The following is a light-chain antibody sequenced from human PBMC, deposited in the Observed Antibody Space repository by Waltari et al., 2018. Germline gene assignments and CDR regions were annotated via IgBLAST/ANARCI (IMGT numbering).Light chain of an antibody. J-gene: IGKJ1*01. CDR2: GAS. CDR3: QHFVRLPVT. Sequence: IVLTQSPGTLSLSPGERATLSCRASQSVSRALTWYQLKPGQAPRLLIYGASNRATGIPDRFSGSGSGTDFSLTISRLEPEDFAVYYCQHFVRLPVTFGQGTKVEIK. V-gene: IGKV3-20*01. CDR1: QSVSRA.